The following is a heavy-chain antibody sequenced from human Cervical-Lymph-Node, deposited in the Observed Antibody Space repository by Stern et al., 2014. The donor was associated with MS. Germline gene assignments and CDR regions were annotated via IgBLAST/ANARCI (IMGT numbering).Heavy chain of an antibody. J-gene: IGHJ3*02. CDR1: GFTVSNNY. Sequence: VQLVESGGCLIQPGGSLRLSCAAPGFTVSNNYMSWVRQAPGKGLEWASLIYTDDTTYYAGAVKDRFTISRDSSKNKLFLKMNSLRAEDTAVYYCARAIFGVNTAAMAPDAFDTWGQGTMVTVSS. V-gene: IGHV3-53*01. CDR3: ARAIFGVNTAAMAPDAFDT. D-gene: IGHD3-3*01. CDR2: IYTDDTT.